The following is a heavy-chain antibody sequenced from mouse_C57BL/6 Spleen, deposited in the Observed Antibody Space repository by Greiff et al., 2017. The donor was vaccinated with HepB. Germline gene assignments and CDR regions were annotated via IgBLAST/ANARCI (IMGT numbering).Heavy chain of an antibody. J-gene: IGHJ2*01. CDR3: ARWATTVVDY. Sequence: QVHVKQPGAELVKPGALVKLSCKASGYTFTSYWMQWVKQRPGQGLEWIGEIDPSDSYTNYNQKFKGKATLTVDTSSSTAYMQLSSLTSEDSAVYYCARWATTVVDYWGQGTTLTVSS. D-gene: IGHD1-1*01. CDR2: IDPSDSYT. CDR1: GYTFTSYW. V-gene: IGHV1-50*01.